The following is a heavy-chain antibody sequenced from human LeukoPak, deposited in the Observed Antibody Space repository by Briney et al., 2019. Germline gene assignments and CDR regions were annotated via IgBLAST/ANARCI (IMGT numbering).Heavy chain of an antibody. J-gene: IGHJ4*02. D-gene: IGHD5-24*01. CDR2: ISSSGSHI. Sequence: GGSLRLSCAASGFTFSSYSMNWVRQAPGKGLEWVSSISSSGSHIYYADSVKGRFTISRDNAKNMLYLQMNSLTAEATAVYYCTTERAGTSGYIVFDNWGQGTLVTVSS. CDR3: TTERAGTSGYIVFDN. CDR1: GFTFSSYS. V-gene: IGHV3-21*01.